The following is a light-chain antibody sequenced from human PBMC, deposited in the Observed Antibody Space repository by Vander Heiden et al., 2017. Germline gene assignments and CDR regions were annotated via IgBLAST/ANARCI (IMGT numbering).Light chain of an antibody. J-gene: IGLJ2*01. Sequence: YELTQPPSVSVSPGQTASITCTGDKLGDKYACWYQQKPGQSPGLVIYQDSKRPSGIPERFSGSNSGNTATLTISGTQAMDEADYYCQAWDSSTVVFGGGTKLTVL. V-gene: IGLV3-1*01. CDR1: KLGDKY. CDR2: QDS. CDR3: QAWDSSTVV.